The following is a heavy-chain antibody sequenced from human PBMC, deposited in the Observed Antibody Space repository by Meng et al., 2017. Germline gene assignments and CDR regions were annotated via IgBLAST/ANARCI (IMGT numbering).Heavy chain of an antibody. CDR3: ASLRIAVAGINWFDP. CDR1: GGSTSSSIYY. D-gene: IGHD6-19*01. CDR2: IYYSGST. J-gene: IGHJ5*02. Sequence: QLQRQRSGPVLVKPSATLSLTCTVSGGSTSSSIYYWGWIRQPPGKGLEWIGSIYYSGSTYYNPSLKSRVTISVDTSKNQFSLKLSSVTAADTAVYYCASLRIAVAGINWFDPWGQGTLVTVSS. V-gene: IGHV4-39*07.